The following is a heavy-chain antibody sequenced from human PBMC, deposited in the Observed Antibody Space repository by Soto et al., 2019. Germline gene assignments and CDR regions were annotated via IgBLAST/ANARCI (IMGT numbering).Heavy chain of an antibody. CDR3: AKYPDSSGYYADIFDY. CDR1: GFTFSSYA. J-gene: IGHJ4*02. CDR2: ISGSGGST. Sequence: EVQLLESGGGLVQPGGSLRLSCAASGFTFSSYAMSWVRQAPGKGLEWVSAISGSGGSTYYADSVKGRFTISRDNSKNTLYLQMNSLRAEDTAVYYCAKYPDSSGYYADIFDYWGQGTLVTVSS. V-gene: IGHV3-23*01. D-gene: IGHD3-22*01.